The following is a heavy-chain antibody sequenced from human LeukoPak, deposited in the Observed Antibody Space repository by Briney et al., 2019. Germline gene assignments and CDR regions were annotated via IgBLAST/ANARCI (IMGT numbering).Heavy chain of an antibody. CDR3: ARERKMVVPAAKTLDS. J-gene: IGHJ4*02. CDR2: IKYDGSEK. Sequence: GGSLRLSCAASGFNFNTFWMTWVRQAPGKGLEWVANIKYDGSEKYYLDSGKGRFTISRDNARNSLYLQMNSLRAEDTAVYYCARERKMVVPAAKTLDSWGQGTLVTVSS. V-gene: IGHV3-7*01. CDR1: GFNFNTFW. D-gene: IGHD2-2*01.